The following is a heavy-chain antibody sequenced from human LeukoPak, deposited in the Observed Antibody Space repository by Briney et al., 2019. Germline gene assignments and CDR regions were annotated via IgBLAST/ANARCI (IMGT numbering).Heavy chain of an antibody. V-gene: IGHV5-51*01. CDR1: GYSFTSYW. Sequence: GESLKISCRGSGYSFTSYWIAWVRQMPGKGLEWMGIIYPGDSDTRYSPSFQGQVTISADKSISTAYLQWSSLKASDTAMYYCARGLGYCSSTSCYGFDYWGQGTLVTVSS. J-gene: IGHJ4*02. D-gene: IGHD2-2*01. CDR2: IYPGDSDT. CDR3: ARGLGYCSSTSCYGFDY.